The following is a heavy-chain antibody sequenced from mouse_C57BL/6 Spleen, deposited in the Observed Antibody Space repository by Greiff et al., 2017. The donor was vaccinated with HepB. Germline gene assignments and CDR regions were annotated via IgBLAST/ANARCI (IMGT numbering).Heavy chain of an antibody. Sequence: QVQLQQPGAELVKPGASVKMSCKASGYTFTSYWITWVKQRPGQGLEWIGDIYPGSGSTNYNEKFKSKATLTVDTSSSTAYMQLSSLTSEDSAVYYCARELYGNSFFDYWGQGTTLTVSS. CDR3: ARELYGNSFFDY. CDR2: IYPGSGST. V-gene: IGHV1-55*01. D-gene: IGHD2-1*01. CDR1: GYTFTSYW. J-gene: IGHJ2*01.